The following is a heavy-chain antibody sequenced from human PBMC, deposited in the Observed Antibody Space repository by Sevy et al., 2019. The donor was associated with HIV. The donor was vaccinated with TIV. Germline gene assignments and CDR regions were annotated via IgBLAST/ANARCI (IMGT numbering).Heavy chain of an antibody. CDR2: ISAGGST. Sequence: GGSLRLSCAASRFTFSSYAMSWVRLAPGMGLEWVSAISAGGSTFYADFVKARFTISRDNSKNTLYLQMNSLRVEDTAVYYCAKFFPHDAFDIWGQRTMVTVSS. CDR1: RFTFSSYA. D-gene: IGHD3-3*01. V-gene: IGHV3-23*01. J-gene: IGHJ3*02. CDR3: AKFFPHDAFDI.